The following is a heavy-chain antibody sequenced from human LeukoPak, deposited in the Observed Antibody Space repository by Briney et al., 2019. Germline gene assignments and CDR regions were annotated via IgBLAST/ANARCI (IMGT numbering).Heavy chain of an antibody. V-gene: IGHV1-2*02. CDR2: INPNSGGT. J-gene: IGHJ4*02. Sequence: ASVKVSCKASGYTFTGYYMHWVRQAPGQGLEWMGWINPNSGGTNYAQKFQGRVTMTRDTSISTAYMELSSLRSEDTAVYYCARDRTPHGNDYYDSSGYYLDYWGQGTLVTVSS. CDR1: GYTFTGYY. CDR3: ARDRTPHGNDYYDSSGYYLDY. D-gene: IGHD3-22*01.